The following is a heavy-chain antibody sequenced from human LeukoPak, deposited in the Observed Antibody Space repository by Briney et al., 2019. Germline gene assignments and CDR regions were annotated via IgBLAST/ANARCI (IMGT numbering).Heavy chain of an antibody. CDR2: LSGSGIST. D-gene: IGHD1-1*01. CDR1: GLPFSNNA. Sequence: PGGSLRLSCAASGLPFSNNAMTWVRQAPGKGLEWVSALSGSGISTYYADSVKGRFTISRDNSKNTLFLQMNSPRADGTAVYYCALERGSSSGTRAWGQGSLVTVSA. J-gene: IGHJ4*02. CDR3: ALERGSSSGTRA. V-gene: IGHV3-23*01.